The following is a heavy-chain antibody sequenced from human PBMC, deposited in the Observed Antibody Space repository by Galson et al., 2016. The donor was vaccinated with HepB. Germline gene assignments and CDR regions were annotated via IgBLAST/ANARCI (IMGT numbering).Heavy chain of an antibody. CDR1: GGSISSGGYY. CDR2: IYYSGST. Sequence: TLSLTCTVSGGSISSGGYYWSWIRQHPGKGLEWIGYIYYSGSTYYNPSLKSRVILSCDTSKNQFSLKLSSVTAADTALYYGARDRNGYKLLDYWGQGSLVTVSS. J-gene: IGHJ4*02. D-gene: IGHD5-24*01. CDR3: ARDRNGYKLLDY. V-gene: IGHV4-31*03.